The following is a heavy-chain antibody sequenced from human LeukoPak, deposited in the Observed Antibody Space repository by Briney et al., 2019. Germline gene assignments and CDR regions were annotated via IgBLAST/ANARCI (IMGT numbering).Heavy chain of an antibody. D-gene: IGHD2-8*01. CDR1: GFTVSSNC. V-gene: IGHV3-53*01. Sequence: GGSLRLSCAASGFTVSSNCMSWVRQAPGKGLEWVSVIYSGGSTYYADSVKGRFTISRDNSKNTLYLQMNSLRAEDTAVYYCAKDRARYCNNGVCYSGDFDCWGRGTLVTVSS. CDR2: IYSGGST. CDR3: AKDRARYCNNGVCYSGDFDC. J-gene: IGHJ4*02.